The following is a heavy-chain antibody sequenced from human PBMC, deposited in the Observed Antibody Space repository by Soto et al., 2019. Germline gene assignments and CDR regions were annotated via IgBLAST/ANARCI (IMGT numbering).Heavy chain of an antibody. J-gene: IGHJ5*02. Sequence: SVKVSCKASGGTFSSYAISWVRQAPGQGLEWMGGIIPIFGTANYAQKFQGRVTITADESTSTSYLELSSLSSEDKAVYYCARDPCNPRSCTRHSLFDQWGQRTLVTVSA. V-gene: IGHV1-69*13. CDR2: IIPIFGTA. CDR3: ARDPCNPRSCTRHSLFDQ. D-gene: IGHD2-2*01. CDR1: GGTFSSYA.